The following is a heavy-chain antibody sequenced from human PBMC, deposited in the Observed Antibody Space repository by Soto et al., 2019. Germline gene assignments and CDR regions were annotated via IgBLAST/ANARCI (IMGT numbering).Heavy chain of an antibody. CDR1: GGSFSGYY. J-gene: IGHJ4*02. D-gene: IGHD3-16*01. Sequence: QVQLQQWGAGLLKPSETLSLTCAVYGGSFSGYYWSWIRQPPGKGLEWIGEINHSGSTNYNPSLKIRVTISVDTSKNQFSLKLSSVTAADTAVYYCARGGRIMITFGGIYYFDYWGQGTLVTVSS. CDR3: ARGGRIMITFGGIYYFDY. V-gene: IGHV4-34*01. CDR2: INHSGST.